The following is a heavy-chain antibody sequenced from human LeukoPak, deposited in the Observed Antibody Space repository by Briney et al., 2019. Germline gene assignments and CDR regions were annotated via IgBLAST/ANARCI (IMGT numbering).Heavy chain of an antibody. CDR1: GYTFTGYY. CDR2: INPNSGGT. V-gene: IGHV1-2*04. J-gene: IGHJ6*02. D-gene: IGHD5-18*01. Sequence: ASVTVSCTASGYTFTGYYMHWVRQAPGQGLEWMGWINPNSGGTNYAQKFQGWVTMTRDTSISTAYMELSRLRSDDTAVYYCARGGYGYYYYYYYGMDVWGQGTTVTVSS. CDR3: ARGGYGYYYYYYYGMDV.